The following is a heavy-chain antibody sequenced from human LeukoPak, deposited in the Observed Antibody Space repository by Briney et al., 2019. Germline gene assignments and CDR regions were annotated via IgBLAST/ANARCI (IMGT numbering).Heavy chain of an antibody. J-gene: IGHJ6*02. Sequence: GGSLRLSCAASGNYWMHWVRQAPGKGLVWVSHINSDGSWTSYADSVKGRFTISKDNAKNTLYLQMNSLRAEDTAVYYCARYQITIFGVVEDYGMDVWGQGTTVTVSS. CDR2: INSDGSWT. D-gene: IGHD3-3*01. CDR3: ARYQITIFGVVEDYGMDV. V-gene: IGHV3-74*01. CDR1: GNYW.